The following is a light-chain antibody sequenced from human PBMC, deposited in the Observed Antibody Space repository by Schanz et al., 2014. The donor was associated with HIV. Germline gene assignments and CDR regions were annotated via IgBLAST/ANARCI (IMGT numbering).Light chain of an antibody. V-gene: IGKV3-15*01. J-gene: IGKJ2*01. CDR3: QQYNNWPPYT. CDR1: QSVSSN. Sequence: VVMTQSPATLSVSLGERATLSCRASQSVSSNLAWYQQKPGQAPKLLIYAASTRATGIPARFTGSGSGTEFSLTISSLQSEDFALYHCQQYNNWPPYTFGQGTKLEIK. CDR2: AAS.